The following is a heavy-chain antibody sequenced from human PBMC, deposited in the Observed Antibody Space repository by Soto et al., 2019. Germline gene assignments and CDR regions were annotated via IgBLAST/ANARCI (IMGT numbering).Heavy chain of an antibody. J-gene: IGHJ6*03. Sequence: GGSLRLSCAASGFTFSSYAMHWVRQAPGKGLEYVSAISSNGDSTYYANSVKGRFTISRDNSKNTLYLQMGSLRAEDMAVYYWAREYCSSTSCFAPYYYYMDVWGKGTTVTVSS. CDR1: GFTFSSYA. D-gene: IGHD2-2*01. V-gene: IGHV3-64*01. CDR2: ISSNGDST. CDR3: AREYCSSTSCFAPYYYYMDV.